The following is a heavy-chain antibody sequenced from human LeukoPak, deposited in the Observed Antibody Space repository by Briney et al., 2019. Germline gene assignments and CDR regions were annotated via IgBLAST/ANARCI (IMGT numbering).Heavy chain of an antibody. CDR1: GYTFTGYY. CDR2: MNPNSGNT. J-gene: IGHJ3*02. CDR3: AGDGGVSGWGRAFDI. V-gene: IGHV1-8*02. Sequence: ASVKVSCKASGYTFTGYYMQWVRQAPGQGLEWMGWMNPNSGNTGYAQKFQGRVTMARYTAISTAYMELSSLRSEDTAVYYCAGDGGVSGWGRAFDIWGQGTMVTVSS. D-gene: IGHD6-25*01.